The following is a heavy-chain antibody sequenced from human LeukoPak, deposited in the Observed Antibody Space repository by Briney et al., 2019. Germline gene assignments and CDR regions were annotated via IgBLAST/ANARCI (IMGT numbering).Heavy chain of an antibody. CDR3: ARQNRVMATIQTEY. V-gene: IGHV4-59*08. CDR2: IYDAGRT. CDR1: GGSISNYY. Sequence: PSETLSLTCTISGGSISNYYCTWIRQPPGGGLEWIGFIYDAGRTDYNPSLKTRVTISVDTSKNQFSLKLTSVTAADTAVYYCARQNRVMATIQTEYCSQGTLVTVSS. J-gene: IGHJ4*02. D-gene: IGHD5-24*01.